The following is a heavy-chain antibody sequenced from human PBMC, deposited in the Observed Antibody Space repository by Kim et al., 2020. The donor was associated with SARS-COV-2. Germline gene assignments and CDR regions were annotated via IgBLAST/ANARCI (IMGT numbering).Heavy chain of an antibody. CDR3: ARGGRGYSYGYGRGLFRSSDY. D-gene: IGHD5-18*01. CDR1: GFTFSSYE. J-gene: IGHJ4*02. V-gene: IGHV3-48*03. Sequence: GGSLRLSCAASGFTFSSYEMNWVRQAPGKGLEWVSYISSSGSTIYYADSVKGRFTISRDNAKNSLYLQMNSLRAEDTAVYYCARGGRGYSYGYGRGLFRSSDYWGQGTLVTVSS. CDR2: ISSSGSTI.